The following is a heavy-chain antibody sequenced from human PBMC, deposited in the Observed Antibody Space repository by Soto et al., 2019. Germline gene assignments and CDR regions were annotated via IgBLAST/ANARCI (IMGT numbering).Heavy chain of an antibody. Sequence: ASVKVSCKASGGTFSSYAISWVRQAPGQGLEWMGRIIPIFGTANYAQKFQGRVTITADESTSTAYMELSSLRSEDTAVYYCARADCGGDCYHDAFDIWGQGTMVTVSS. J-gene: IGHJ3*02. CDR3: ARADCGGDCYHDAFDI. CDR2: IIPIFGTA. CDR1: GGTFSSYA. V-gene: IGHV1-69*13. D-gene: IGHD2-21*01.